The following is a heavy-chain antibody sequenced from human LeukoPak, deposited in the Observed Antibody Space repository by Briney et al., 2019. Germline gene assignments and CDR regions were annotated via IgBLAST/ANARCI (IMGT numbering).Heavy chain of an antibody. Sequence: GGSLRLSCSASGFTFTSYSMNWVRQAPGKGLEWVSSISNSGTYKFYADSVKGRFTISRDNAKNSLYLQMSNLRAEDTAVYFCARGGGLDVWGQGATVTVSS. D-gene: IGHD3-16*01. CDR1: GFTFTSYS. CDR3: ARGGGLDV. CDR2: ISNSGTYK. J-gene: IGHJ6*02. V-gene: IGHV3-21*04.